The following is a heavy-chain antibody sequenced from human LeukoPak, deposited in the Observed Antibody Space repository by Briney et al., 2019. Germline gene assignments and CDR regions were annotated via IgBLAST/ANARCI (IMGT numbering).Heavy chain of an antibody. CDR3: ARDLHGGYSSDY. D-gene: IGHD4-23*01. Sequence: PGGSMRLSCAASGFTFNNFGMHWVRQAPGKGLEWVAFMGYEGIHKYYADSVKGRFTISKDNSKATLYLQMNSLRPEDTAAYYCARDLHGGYSSDYWGQGTLVTVSS. V-gene: IGHV3-30*02. CDR2: MGYEGIHK. CDR1: GFTFNNFG. J-gene: IGHJ4*02.